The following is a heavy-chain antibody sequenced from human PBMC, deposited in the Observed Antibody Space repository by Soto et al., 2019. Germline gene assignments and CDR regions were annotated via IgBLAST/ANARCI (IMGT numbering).Heavy chain of an antibody. J-gene: IGHJ4*02. CDR3: ARFRDGYNRDY. D-gene: IGHD5-12*01. CDR2: ISAYNGKT. V-gene: IGHV1-18*01. CDR1: GYTFTSYG. Sequence: ASVNVSCQASGYTFTSYGISWVRQAPGQGLEWMGWISAYNGKTNYAQKLQGRVTMTTDTSTSRAYMELRSLRSDDTAVYYCARFRDGYNRDYWGQGTLVTVSS.